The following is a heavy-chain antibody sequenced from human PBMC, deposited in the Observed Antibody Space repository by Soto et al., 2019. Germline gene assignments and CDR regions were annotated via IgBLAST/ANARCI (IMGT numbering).Heavy chain of an antibody. CDR3: AIETVAGRHY. D-gene: IGHD6-19*01. CDR1: GASISTSNW. Sequence: SETLSLTCAFSGASISTSNWLSWVRQPPGKGLEWIGEIYPSGDTNYNPSLKSRVTMSVDKSNNLFSLNLSSVTAADTAVYYCAIETVAGRHYWGHGTLVTVSS. CDR2: IYPSGDT. J-gene: IGHJ4*01. V-gene: IGHV4-4*02.